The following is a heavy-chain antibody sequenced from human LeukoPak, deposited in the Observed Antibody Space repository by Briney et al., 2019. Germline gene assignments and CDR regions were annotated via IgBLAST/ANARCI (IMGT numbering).Heavy chain of an antibody. D-gene: IGHD3-22*01. CDR1: RLTFSSYW. J-gene: IGHJ4*02. CDR3: ARDEGGYYLFDY. V-gene: IGHV3-74*01. Sequence: PGGSLRLSCFVSRLTFSSYWMHWVRQAPGKGLVWVSRINSDGSSTSYADSVEGRFTISRDNAKNTLYLQMNSLRAEDTAVYYCARDEGGYYLFDYWGQGTLVTVSS. CDR2: INSDGSST.